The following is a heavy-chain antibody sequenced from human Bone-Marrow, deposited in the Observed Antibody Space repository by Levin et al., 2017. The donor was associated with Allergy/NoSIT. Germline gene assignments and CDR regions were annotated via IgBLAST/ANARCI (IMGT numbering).Heavy chain of an antibody. CDR1: GFTFDNFG. D-gene: IGHD3-3*01. Sequence: AGGSLRLSCTTSGFTFDNFGMHWVRQTPGKRLQWVAVISYDGRNTYYADSVRGRFTISRDNSKNTLYLRMNGLRAEETAVYYCANRTDSGPSGNYYGLGVWGQGTTVNVSS. CDR2: ISYDGRNT. V-gene: IGHV3-30*18. J-gene: IGHJ6*02. CDR3: ANRTDSGPSGNYYGLGV.